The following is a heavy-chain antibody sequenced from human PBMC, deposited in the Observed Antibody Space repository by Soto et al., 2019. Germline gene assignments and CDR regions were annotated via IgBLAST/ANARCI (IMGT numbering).Heavy chain of an antibody. Sequence: QITLKESGPTLVKLTQTLTLTYSCSGLSISADGVGVGWIRQPPGKALEWLAILYWDDDKRYSPSLNSRLTLTKDTSRNQVVLTMTDVDPVDTATYFCAHSRRRESCGGGNCYHFDSRGQGTLVTVSS. CDR1: GLSISADGVG. J-gene: IGHJ4*02. V-gene: IGHV2-5*02. D-gene: IGHD2-15*01. CDR2: LYWDDDK. CDR3: AHSRRRESCGGGNCYHFDS.